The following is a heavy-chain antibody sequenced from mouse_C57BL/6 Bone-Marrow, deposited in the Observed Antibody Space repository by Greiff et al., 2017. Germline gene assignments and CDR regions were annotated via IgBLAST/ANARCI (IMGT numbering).Heavy chain of an antibody. CDR1: GFTFSSYA. V-gene: IGHV5-4*01. CDR3: AREGLHWYFDV. Sequence: EVQLVESGGGLVKPGGSLKLSCAASGFTFSSYAMSWVRQTPEKRLEWVATISDGGSYTYYPDNVKGRFTISRDNAKNNLYLQMSHLKSEDTAMYYCAREGLHWYFDVWGTGTTVTVSS. D-gene: IGHD2-2*01. CDR2: ISDGGSYT. J-gene: IGHJ1*03.